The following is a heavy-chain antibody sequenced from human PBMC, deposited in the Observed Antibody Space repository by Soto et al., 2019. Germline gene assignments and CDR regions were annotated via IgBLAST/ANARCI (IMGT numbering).Heavy chain of an antibody. D-gene: IGHD3-10*01. V-gene: IGHV3-64D*08. CDR3: VKEVGSGSFGFLPFDP. CDR1: GFTFSSYA. J-gene: IGHJ5*02. Sequence: PGGSLRLSCSASGFTFSSYAMHWVRQAPGKGLEYVSAISSNGGSTYYADSVKGRFTISRDNSKNTLYLQMSSLRAEDTAVYYCVKEVGSGSFGFLPFDPWGQGTLVTVSS. CDR2: ISSNGGST.